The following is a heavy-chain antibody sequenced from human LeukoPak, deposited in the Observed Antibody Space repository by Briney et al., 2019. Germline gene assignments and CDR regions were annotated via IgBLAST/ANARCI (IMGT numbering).Heavy chain of an antibody. CDR2: ISYDGSNK. J-gene: IGHJ4*02. V-gene: IGHV3-30*18. CDR1: GFTFSSYG. D-gene: IGHD6-19*01. Sequence: GRSLRLSCVASGFTFSSYGMHWVRQAPGKGLEWVAVISYDGSNKYYADSVKGRFTISRDNSKNTLYLQMNSLRAEDTAVYYCAKDSSGLSHYFDYWGQGTLVTVSS. CDR3: AKDSSGLSHYFDY.